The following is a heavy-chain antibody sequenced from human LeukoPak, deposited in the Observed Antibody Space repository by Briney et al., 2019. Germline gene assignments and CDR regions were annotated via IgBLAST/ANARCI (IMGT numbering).Heavy chain of an antibody. CDR3: ARLSGGAAMPDNHDY. CDR2: IIPIFGTA. Sequence: ASVKVSCKASGGTFISYAISWVRQAPGQGLEWMGGIIPIFGTANYAQKFQGRVTITADESTSTAYMELSSLRSEDTAVYYCARLSGGAAMPDNHDYWGQGTLVTVSS. J-gene: IGHJ4*02. V-gene: IGHV1-69*13. D-gene: IGHD2-2*01. CDR1: GGTFISYA.